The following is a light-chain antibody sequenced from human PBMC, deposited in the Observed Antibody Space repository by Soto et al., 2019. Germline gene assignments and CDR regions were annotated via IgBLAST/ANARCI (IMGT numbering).Light chain of an antibody. CDR3: PQFGRSPPSWT. CDR2: GAS. Sequence: ETVLTQSPGTLSLSPGERATLSCRASQSVSSNYLAWYQQKPGQAPRLLMYGASTRATGIPERFSGSGSGTDFTLTISRLEPEDFAVYYCPQFGRSPPSWTFGQGTKVEIK. J-gene: IGKJ1*01. CDR1: QSVSSNY. V-gene: IGKV3-20*01.